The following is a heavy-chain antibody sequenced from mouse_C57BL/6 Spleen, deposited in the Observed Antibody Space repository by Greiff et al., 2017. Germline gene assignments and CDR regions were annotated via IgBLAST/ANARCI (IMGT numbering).Heavy chain of an antibody. CDR2: IDPSDSET. CDR1: GYTFTSYW. D-gene: IGHD1-1*01. V-gene: IGHV1-52*01. Sequence: QVQLQQPGAELVRPGSSVKLSCKASGYTFTSYWLHWVKQRPIQGLEWIGNIDPSDSETHYNQKFKDKATLTVDKSSSTAYMQLSSLTSENSAVYYCARGGTTVVETAWFAYWGQGTLVTVSA. CDR3: ARGGTTVVETAWFAY. J-gene: IGHJ3*01.